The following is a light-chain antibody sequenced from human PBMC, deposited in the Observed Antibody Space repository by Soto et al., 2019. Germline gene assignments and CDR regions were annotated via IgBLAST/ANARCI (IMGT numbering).Light chain of an antibody. Sequence: DIQMTQSPSTLSASVGDRVTITCRASQRISTWLAWYQQKPGKAPKLLIYKASTLESGVPSRFSGSGSGTDFTLTISSLQPDDFATYYCQQYNSYSSFGQGTKVKIK. CDR2: KAS. J-gene: IGKJ1*01. V-gene: IGKV1-5*03. CDR3: QQYNSYSS. CDR1: QRISTW.